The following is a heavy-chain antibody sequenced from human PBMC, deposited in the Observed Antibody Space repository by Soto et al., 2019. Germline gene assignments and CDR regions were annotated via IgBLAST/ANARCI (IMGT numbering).Heavy chain of an antibody. J-gene: IGHJ6*02. CDR1: GGSISSSSYY. CDR2: IYYSGST. CDR3: ERHLYDGVVRGVIIPYYYYGMDV. V-gene: IGHV4-39*01. Sequence: PSETLSLTRTVSGGSISSSSYYWGWIRQPPGKGLELIGSIYYSGSTYHNPSLKSRVTISVDTSKNQFSLKLSSVTAADTAVYYSERHLYDGVVRGVIIPYYYYGMDVWARGTTVTVSS. D-gene: IGHD3-10*01.